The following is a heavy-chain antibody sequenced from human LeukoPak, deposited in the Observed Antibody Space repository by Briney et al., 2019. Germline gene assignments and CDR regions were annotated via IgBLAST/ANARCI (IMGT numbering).Heavy chain of an antibody. CDR3: ARVATPEYYDIWTGPIDV. D-gene: IGHD3-9*01. J-gene: IGHJ6*02. CDR2: MNPNSGGT. V-gene: IGHV1-2*02. Sequence: ATVKLSCTVSGYTFSGYYMHWVRQAPGQGLELMGWMNPNSGGTNYAKKFQDSVTMTWDASISTAYMELSSLRSDDTAVYYCARVATPEYYDIWTGPIDVWGQGTTVTVSS. CDR1: GYTFSGYY.